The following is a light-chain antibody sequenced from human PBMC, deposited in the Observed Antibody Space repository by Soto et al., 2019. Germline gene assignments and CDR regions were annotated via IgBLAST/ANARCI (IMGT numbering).Light chain of an antibody. CDR3: MQAHQTPFT. Sequence: DIVMTQSPLSLPVTPGEPASISCRSSQSLLHSNGYNYLDWYLQKPGQSPQLLIYLGSTRASGVPDRFSGSGSGTDFTLKISRVEAEDVGVYFCMQAHQTPFTFGPGTKVDVK. J-gene: IGKJ3*01. CDR2: LGS. CDR1: QSLLHSNGYNY. V-gene: IGKV2-28*01.